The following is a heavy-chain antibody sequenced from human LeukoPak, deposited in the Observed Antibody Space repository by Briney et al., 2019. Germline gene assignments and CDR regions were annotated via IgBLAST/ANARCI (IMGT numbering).Heavy chain of an antibody. CDR3: ARGPQTPRYSSSWYTR. CDR1: GGAFSGFY. J-gene: IGHJ4*02. Sequence: PSETLSLTCGVYGGAFSGFYWSWIRQPPGKGLEWIGDINHSGIINYNPSLKSRVTISVDTSKNQFSLKLSSVTAADTAVYYCARGPQTPRYSSSWYTRWGQGTLVTVSS. CDR2: INHSGII. D-gene: IGHD6-13*01. V-gene: IGHV4-34*01.